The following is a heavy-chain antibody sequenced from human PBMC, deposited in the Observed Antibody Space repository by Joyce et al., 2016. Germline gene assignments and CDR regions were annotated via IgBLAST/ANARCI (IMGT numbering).Heavy chain of an antibody. CDR3: ARHRGGGNFVPFDY. CDR1: GYTFVNYW. Sequence: EDHLVQSGAEMKKPGESLRISCMVSGYTFVNYWISWVRQMPGKGPEWMGRIDPNDSGTDYSPSFQGHVTISADKSISTAYLQWSSLKASDTAIYYCARHRGGGNFVPFDYWGQGTLVTVSS. J-gene: IGHJ4*02. D-gene: IGHD4-23*01. CDR2: IDPNDSGT. V-gene: IGHV5-10-1*03.